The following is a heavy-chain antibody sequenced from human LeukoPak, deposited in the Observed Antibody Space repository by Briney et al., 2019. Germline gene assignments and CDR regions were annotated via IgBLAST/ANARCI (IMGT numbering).Heavy chain of an antibody. CDR2: IIPIFGTA. V-gene: IGHV1-69*13. CDR3: ARDRTAYSGSYFAFDI. Sequence: ASVKVSCKASGGTFSSYAISWVRQAPGQGLEWVGGIIPIFGTANYAQKFQGRVTITADESTSTAYMELSSLRSEDTAVYYCARDRTAYSGSYFAFDIWGQGTMVTVSS. J-gene: IGHJ3*02. CDR1: GGTFSSYA. D-gene: IGHD1-26*01.